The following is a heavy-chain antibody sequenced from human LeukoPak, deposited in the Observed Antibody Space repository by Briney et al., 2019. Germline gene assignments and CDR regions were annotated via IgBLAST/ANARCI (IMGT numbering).Heavy chain of an antibody. V-gene: IGHV1-24*01. CDR3: ATSTYYDYVWGSYRLDT. D-gene: IGHD3-16*01. J-gene: IGHJ5*02. CDR1: KHPPGIS. Sequence: ASGKGSPKGFGKHPPGISIEWGGTAPGKGVGGVGGFYPEDGETIYAQKFQGRVTMTEDTSTDTAYMELSSLRSEDTAVYYCATSTYYDYVWGSYRLDTWGQGTLVTVSS. CDR2: FYPEDGET.